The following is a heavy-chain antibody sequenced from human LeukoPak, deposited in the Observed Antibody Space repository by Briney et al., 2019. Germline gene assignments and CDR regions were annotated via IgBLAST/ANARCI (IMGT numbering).Heavy chain of an antibody. CDR2: ISGSGHDT. CDR3: AKLYYDFWNGYLYYFDY. Sequence: PGGSLRLSCVASGITFSSYAMTWVRQAPGKGLEWVSSISGSGHDTYYADSVNGRFTISRDNSKNTLYLQINSLRAEDTAVYYCAKLYYDFWNGYLYYFDYWGQGTLVTVSS. V-gene: IGHV3-23*01. J-gene: IGHJ4*02. CDR1: GITFSSYA. D-gene: IGHD3-3*01.